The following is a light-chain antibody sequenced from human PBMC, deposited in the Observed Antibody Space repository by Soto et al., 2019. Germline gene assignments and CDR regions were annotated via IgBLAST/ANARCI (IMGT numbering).Light chain of an antibody. CDR3: QQRINWPLT. CDR1: QSVTTF. J-gene: IGKJ4*01. V-gene: IGKV3-11*01. Sequence: EIVLTQSPATLSLSPGERATLSCRASQSVTTFLAWYQQKPGQAPRLLIYDASSRATGIPARFGGSGSGTAFTLAISSLEPEDFAVDSWQQRINWPLTFGGGTKVEIK. CDR2: DAS.